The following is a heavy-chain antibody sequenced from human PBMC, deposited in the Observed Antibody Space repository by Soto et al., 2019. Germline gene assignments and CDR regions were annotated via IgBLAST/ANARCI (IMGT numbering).Heavy chain of an antibody. Sequence: SETLSLTCTVSGGSISSYYWSWIRQPPGKGLEWIGYIYYSGSTNYNPSLKSRVTISVDTSKNQFSLKLTSVTAADTAVYYCARFFCSNSCFAGRFDYWGRGTLVLVSS. D-gene: IGHD2-2*01. CDR3: ARFFCSNSCFAGRFDY. J-gene: IGHJ4*02. CDR1: GGSISSYY. CDR2: IYYSGST. V-gene: IGHV4-59*01.